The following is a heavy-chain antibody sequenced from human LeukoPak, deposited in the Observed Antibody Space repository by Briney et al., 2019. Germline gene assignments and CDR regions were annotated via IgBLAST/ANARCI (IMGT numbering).Heavy chain of an antibody. D-gene: IGHD6-13*01. J-gene: IGHJ4*02. CDR2: IYHSGST. CDR1: GGSISSGGYY. Sequence: PSQTLSLTCTVSGGSISSGGYYWSWIRQPPGKGLEWIGYIYHSGSTYYNPSLKSRVTISVDRSKNQFSLKLSSVTAADTAVYYCARDRYSSSWQIGVDYWGQGTLVTVSS. CDR3: ARDRYSSSWQIGVDY. V-gene: IGHV4-30-2*01.